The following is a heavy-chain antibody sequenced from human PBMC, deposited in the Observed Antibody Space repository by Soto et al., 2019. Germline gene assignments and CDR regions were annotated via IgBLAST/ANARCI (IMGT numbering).Heavy chain of an antibody. J-gene: IGHJ5*02. Sequence: GASVKVSCKASGYTFTSYGISWVRQAPGQGLEWMGWISAYNGNTNYAQKLQGRVTMTTDTSTSTAYMELRSLRSDDTAVYYCARDFPEFVVVVIPSRWFDPWGQGTLVTVSS. D-gene: IGHD3-22*01. CDR1: GYTFTSYG. CDR3: ARDFPEFVVVVIPSRWFDP. CDR2: ISAYNGNT. V-gene: IGHV1-18*01.